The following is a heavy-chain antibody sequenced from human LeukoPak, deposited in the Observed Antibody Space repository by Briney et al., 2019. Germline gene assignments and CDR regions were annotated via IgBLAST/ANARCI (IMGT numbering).Heavy chain of an antibody. D-gene: IGHD1-26*01. V-gene: IGHV5-51*01. CDR1: GYSFTSYC. Sequence: GESLKISCKVSGYSFTSYCIGWVRQMPGKGLEWMGIIYPGDSGPTYSPSFQGQVTISVDKSINTAYLQWSSLQASDTAMYYCGMSGDRVPLQDDVYDVWGQGTMVTVST. J-gene: IGHJ3*01. CDR3: GMSGDRVPLQDDVYDV. CDR2: IYPGDSGP.